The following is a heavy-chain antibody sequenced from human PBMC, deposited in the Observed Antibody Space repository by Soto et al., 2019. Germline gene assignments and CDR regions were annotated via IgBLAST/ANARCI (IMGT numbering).Heavy chain of an antibody. V-gene: IGHV3-53*04. CDR3: ARVAGDETLDI. J-gene: IGHJ3*02. CDR1: GFIVSSNY. CDR2: MYSGGTT. D-gene: IGHD2-21*02. Sequence: EVQLVESGGGLVQPGGSLRLSCAASGFIVSSNYMTWVRQAPGKGLEWVSIMYSGGTTYYAESVKGRFTISRHISKNTLDLQMNTLRFEDTAVYYGARVAGDETLDIWGPGTMVTVSS.